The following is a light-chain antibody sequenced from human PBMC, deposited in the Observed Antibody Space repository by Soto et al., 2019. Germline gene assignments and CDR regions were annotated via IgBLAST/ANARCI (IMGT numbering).Light chain of an antibody. CDR3: KKFGSAPAGT. J-gene: IGKJ1*01. Sequence: EVVLTQSPGTLSLSPGERATVSCRASQTVRGIYLAWYQQKPGQAPRLLIYGGSSRATGIPDRFSGSGFGTDFTLTISRLEPEDFAVYYCKKFGSAPAGTFGQGTKVEI. CDR1: QTVRGIY. V-gene: IGKV3-20*01. CDR2: GGS.